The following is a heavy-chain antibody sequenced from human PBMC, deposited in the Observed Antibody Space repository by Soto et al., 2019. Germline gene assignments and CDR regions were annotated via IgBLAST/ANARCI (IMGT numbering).Heavy chain of an antibody. CDR1: GGSFSGYY. Sequence: SETLSLTCAVYGGSFSGYYWSWIRQPPGKGLEWIGEINHSGSTNYNPSLKSRVTISVDTSKNQFSLKLSSVTAADSAVYYCARGAGLDYWGQGTLVTVSS. CDR3: ARGAGLDY. D-gene: IGHD6-25*01. V-gene: IGHV4-34*01. J-gene: IGHJ4*02. CDR2: INHSGST.